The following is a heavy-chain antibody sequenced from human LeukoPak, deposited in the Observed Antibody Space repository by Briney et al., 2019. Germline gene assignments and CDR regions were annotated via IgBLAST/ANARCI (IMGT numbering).Heavy chain of an antibody. CDR1: GYSFSNYW. Sequence: GESLQISCEGSGYSFSNYWIGWVRQMPGKGLEWMGIIYPGDYETRYSPSFQGLVTISVDKSISTAYLQWSSLKASDTAMYYCAIPPGYCGNDCSFDHWGQGTLVTVSS. V-gene: IGHV5-51*01. CDR2: IYPGDYET. D-gene: IGHD2-21*02. J-gene: IGHJ4*02. CDR3: AIPPGYCGNDCSFDH.